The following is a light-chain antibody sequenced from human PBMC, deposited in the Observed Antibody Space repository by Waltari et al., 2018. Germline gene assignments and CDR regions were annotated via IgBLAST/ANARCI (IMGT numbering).Light chain of an antibody. Sequence: QLVLTQSPSASPSLGDSVKLTCTLSSGHSSYSSYSIAWHQQQPGKGPRFLMKLNSDGSHKRGDGIPDRFSGSSSGAERYLTISSLQSADEADYYCQTWGAGFQIFGGGTKLAVL. J-gene: IGLJ2*01. CDR3: QTWGAGFQI. CDR1: SGHSSYSSYS. V-gene: IGLV4-69*01. CDR2: LNSDGSH.